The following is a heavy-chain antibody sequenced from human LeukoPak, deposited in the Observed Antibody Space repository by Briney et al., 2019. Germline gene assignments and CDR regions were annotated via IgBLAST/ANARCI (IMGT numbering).Heavy chain of an antibody. CDR3: ARDGVYCSGGSCNRGAFDI. CDR1: GYTFTSYY. Sequence: ASVKVSCKASGYTFTSYYMHWVRQAPGQGLKCMGIIKPSGGSISYAQKLQCRGKMSKDMSTSTIYMELSSLRSEDTAVYYCARDGVYCSGGSCNRGAFDIWGQGTMVTVSS. V-gene: IGHV1-46*04. D-gene: IGHD2-15*01. CDR2: IKPSGGSI. J-gene: IGHJ3*02.